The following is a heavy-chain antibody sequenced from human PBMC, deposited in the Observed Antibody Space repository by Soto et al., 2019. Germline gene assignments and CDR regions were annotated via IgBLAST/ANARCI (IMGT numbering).Heavy chain of an antibody. Sequence: QVQLVQSGAEVKKPGASVKVSCKASGYRFSSYGITWVRQAPGQGLDWMGWISTYNGNANYAQKFRGRVTMTTDTATCTSHIALRSLRSDDSAVYYCSRTAIRLPNCLDPWGQGTLVSVSS. CDR2: ISTYNGNA. CDR1: GYRFSSYG. V-gene: IGHV1-18*01. CDR3: SRTAIRLPNCLDP. J-gene: IGHJ5*02.